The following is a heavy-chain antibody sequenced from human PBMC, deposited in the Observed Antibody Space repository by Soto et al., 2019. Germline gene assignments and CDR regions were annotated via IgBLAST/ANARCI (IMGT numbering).Heavy chain of an antibody. CDR2: ISFDGSDK. J-gene: IGHJ6*01. V-gene: IGHV3-30*18. D-gene: IGHD4-4*01. CDR1: GFTFNRYG. CDR3: AKDRTTGTQGLFDGLDV. Sequence: QIPLVESGGGVVQPGRSLRLSCGASGFTFNRYGMHWVRKAPGKGLEWVALISFDGSDKFYLDSVKGRFTLSRDNSKNTMFLQLTNLRSEDTALYYCAKDRTTGTQGLFDGLDVWGQGTTVPVSS.